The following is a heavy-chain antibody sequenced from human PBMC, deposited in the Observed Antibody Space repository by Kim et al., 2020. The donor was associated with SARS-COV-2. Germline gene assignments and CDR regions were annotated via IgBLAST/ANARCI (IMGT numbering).Heavy chain of an antibody. Sequence: GGSLRLSCAASGFTFSSYAMSWVRQAPGKGLEWVSAISGSGGSTYYADSVKGRFTISRDNSKNTLYLQMNSLRAEDTAVYYCAKDWSGHKKTLQYYDFWSGYPPPPDVWGQGTTVTVSS. CDR3: AKDWSGHKKTLQYYDFWSGYPPPPDV. CDR2: ISGSGGST. V-gene: IGHV3-23*01. J-gene: IGHJ6*02. D-gene: IGHD3-3*01. CDR1: GFTFSSYA.